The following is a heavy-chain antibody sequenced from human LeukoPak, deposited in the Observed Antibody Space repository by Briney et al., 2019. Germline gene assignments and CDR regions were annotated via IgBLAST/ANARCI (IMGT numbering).Heavy chain of an antibody. V-gene: IGHV1-2*02. CDR1: GYTFTGYY. CDR2: INPNSGGT. D-gene: IGHD6-13*01. CDR3: ASGSRTSGYSSSWYNY. Sequence: ASVKVSCKASGYTFTGYYMHWVRQAPGQGLEWMGWINPNSGGTNYAQKFQGRVTMTRDTSISTAYMELSRLRSDDTAVYYCASGSRTSGYSSSWYNYWGQGTLVTVSS. J-gene: IGHJ4*02.